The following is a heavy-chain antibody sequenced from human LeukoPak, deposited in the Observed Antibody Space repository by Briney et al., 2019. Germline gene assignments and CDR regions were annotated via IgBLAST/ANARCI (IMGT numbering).Heavy chain of an antibody. Sequence: SVKVSCKASGGTFSSYAISWVRQAPGQGLEWMGGIIPIFGTANYAQKFQGRVTITADESTSTAYMELSSLRSEDTAVYYCARSTDYYGSGSYIDYWGRGTLVTVSS. CDR1: GGTFSSYA. V-gene: IGHV1-69*13. D-gene: IGHD3-10*01. CDR3: ARSTDYYGSGSYIDY. J-gene: IGHJ4*02. CDR2: IIPIFGTA.